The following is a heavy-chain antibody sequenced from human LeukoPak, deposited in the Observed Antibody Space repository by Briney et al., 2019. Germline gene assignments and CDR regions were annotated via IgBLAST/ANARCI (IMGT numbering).Heavy chain of an antibody. CDR3: ARMDPYCSSTSCYLDY. CDR1: GFTFSSYW. CDR2: IKQDGSEK. D-gene: IGHD2-2*01. V-gene: IGHV3-7*01. J-gene: IGHJ4*02. Sequence: GGSLRLSCAASGFTFSSYWMSWVRQAPGKGLEWVANIKQDGSEKYYVDSVKGRFTISRDNAKNSLYLQMSSLRAEDTAVYYCARMDPYCSSTSCYLDYWGQGTLVTVSS.